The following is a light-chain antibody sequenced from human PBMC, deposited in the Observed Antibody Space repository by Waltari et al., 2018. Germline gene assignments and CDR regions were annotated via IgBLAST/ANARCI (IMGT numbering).Light chain of an antibody. CDR1: QNINKW. V-gene: IGKV1-5*03. J-gene: IGKJ4*01. Sequence: DIQMTQSPSTLSASVGDRVTITCRASQNINKWLAWYQQKPGKAPKLLISEASTLETGVPLRFSGSGSATEFTLTISSLQPEDFATYYCQQLNSYPLTFGGGTKVEIK. CDR2: EAS. CDR3: QQLNSYPLT.